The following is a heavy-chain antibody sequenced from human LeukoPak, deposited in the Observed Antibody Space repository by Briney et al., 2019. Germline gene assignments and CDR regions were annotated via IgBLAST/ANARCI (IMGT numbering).Heavy chain of an antibody. V-gene: IGHV3-43*02. CDR3: AKGFSILTSKHYFYYHGFDV. CDR2: IGEDGSTT. CDR1: GIAFENYA. D-gene: IGHD3-9*01. J-gene: IGHJ6*02. Sequence: GGSLRLSCAASGIAFENYAMNWVRQAPGKGLEWVSLIGEDGSTTWYADSVKGRFTISRDNGKNSLYLHMNSLRPEDTVLYYCAKGFSILTSKHYFYYHGFDVWGQGTPVTVSS.